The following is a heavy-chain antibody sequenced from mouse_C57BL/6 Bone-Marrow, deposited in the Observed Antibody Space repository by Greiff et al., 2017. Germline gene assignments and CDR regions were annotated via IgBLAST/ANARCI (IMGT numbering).Heavy chain of an antibody. CDR1: GFTFTDYY. V-gene: IGHV7-3*01. D-gene: IGHD2-5*01. J-gene: IGHJ3*01. CDR3: ARSAYYSKGGFAY. Sequence: DVKLVESGGGLVQPGGSLSLSCAASGFTFTDYYMSWVRQPPGKALEWLGFIRNKANGYTTEYSASVKGRFTISRDNSQSILYLQMNALRAEDSATYYCARSAYYSKGGFAYWGQGTLVTVSA. CDR2: IRNKANGYTT.